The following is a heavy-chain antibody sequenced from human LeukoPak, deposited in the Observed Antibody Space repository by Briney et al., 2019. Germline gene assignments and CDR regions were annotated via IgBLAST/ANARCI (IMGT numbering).Heavy chain of an antibody. CDR3: ARDRSSGGAFDI. Sequence: KPGGSLRLSCAGSGFAFSDYYVTWIRQAPGKGLEWISYITSSGSTIHYADSVKGRFTISRDNAKNSVYLEMNDLRLEDTALYYCARDRSSGGAFDIWGRGTMVTVSS. CDR2: ITSSGSTI. CDR1: GFAFSDYY. D-gene: IGHD3-10*01. J-gene: IGHJ3*02. V-gene: IGHV3-11*01.